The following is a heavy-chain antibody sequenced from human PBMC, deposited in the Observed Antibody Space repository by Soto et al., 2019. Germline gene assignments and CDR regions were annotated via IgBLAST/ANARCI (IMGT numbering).Heavy chain of an antibody. D-gene: IGHD1-7*01. CDR3: ARDGMRALELAVQYYYYGMDV. Sequence: GASVKVSCKASGFAFSNSAVQWVRQARGQRLEWIGWIVVGSGNTNYAQKFQDRVTITRDISAATAYMELSSLRSEDTAVYYCARDGMRALELAVQYYYYGMDVWGQGTTVTVSS. V-gene: IGHV1-58*01. CDR2: IVVGSGNT. J-gene: IGHJ6*02. CDR1: GFAFSNSA.